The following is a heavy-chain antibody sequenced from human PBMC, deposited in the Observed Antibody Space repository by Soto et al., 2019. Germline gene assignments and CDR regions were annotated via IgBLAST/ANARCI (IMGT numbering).Heavy chain of an antibody. J-gene: IGHJ4*02. D-gene: IGHD3-16*01. CDR2: MYYSGAT. V-gene: IGHV4-39*01. CDR1: GGSISSNSYY. CDR3: ARHAAYDSVWGKSDGSDY. Sequence: QLQLQESGPGLVKPSETLSLACTVSGGSISSNSYYWDWIRQPPGKVLEWIGSMYYSGATYHNLSVQCRVTISVDTSKNQSSLHLSSVTAADTAVYYCARHAAYDSVWGKSDGSDYWGQGTLVTVSS.